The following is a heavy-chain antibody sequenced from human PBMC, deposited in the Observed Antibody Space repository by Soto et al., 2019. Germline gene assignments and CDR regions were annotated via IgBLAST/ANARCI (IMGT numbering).Heavy chain of an antibody. V-gene: IGHV4-30-4*01. J-gene: IGHJ4*02. Sequence: SETLSLTCNVPGGSITRGDYYWSWLRQPPGKGLEWIGYIYYRAMPYYNPSLKSRVTISVDTSKNQFSLSMTSVTAADTAVYYCARGSALLFYYFDYWGQGTPVTVSS. CDR2: IYYRAMP. CDR3: ARGSALLFYYFDY. D-gene: IGHD6-13*01. CDR1: GGSITRGDYY.